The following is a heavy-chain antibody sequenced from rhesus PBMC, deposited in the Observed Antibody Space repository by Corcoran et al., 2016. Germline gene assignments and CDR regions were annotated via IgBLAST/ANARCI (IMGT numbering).Heavy chain of an antibody. V-gene: IGHV4-93*01. CDR3: AGDLAAVIYFDC. CDR2: IYGSVAST. CDR1: GGSIGSRNW. J-gene: IGHJ4*01. Sequence: QAQLQESGPAVGKASETLSLTCAVPGGSIGSRNWLRWVRKSTGKGLEWKGAIYGSVASTDYHPSLKSRVTISKDTSKNHFSLKLRSVTAADTAVYYCAGDLAAVIYFDCGGQGVLVTVSS. D-gene: IGHD6-25*01.